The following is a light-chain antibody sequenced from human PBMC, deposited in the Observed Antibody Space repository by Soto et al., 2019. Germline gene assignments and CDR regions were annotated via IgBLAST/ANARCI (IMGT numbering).Light chain of an antibody. CDR2: DDS. CDR1: RIGRES. CDR3: KPWDRSSAHYV. J-gene: IGLJ1*01. V-gene: IGLV3-21*02. Sequence: SYELTQPPSESVAPGQTARITCGGNRIGRESVHWYQQRPGQAPVLVVYDDSGRPSGIPERFSGSKSGNTATLTISRVAAGDEADYYCKPWDRSSAHYVFGSGTKVTVL.